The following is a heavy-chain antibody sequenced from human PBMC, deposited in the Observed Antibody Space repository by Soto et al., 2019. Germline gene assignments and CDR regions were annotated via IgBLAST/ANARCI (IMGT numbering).Heavy chain of an antibody. Sequence: SETLSLTCAVSGGTISSYYWSWIRQPPGKGLEWIGYIYYSGSTNYNPSLKSRVTISVDTSKNQFSLKLSSVTAADTAVYYCARLQTYYYYYMDVWGKGTTVTVSS. CDR3: ARLQTYYYYYMDV. V-gene: IGHV4-59*08. J-gene: IGHJ6*03. CDR2: IYYSGST. CDR1: GGTISSYY.